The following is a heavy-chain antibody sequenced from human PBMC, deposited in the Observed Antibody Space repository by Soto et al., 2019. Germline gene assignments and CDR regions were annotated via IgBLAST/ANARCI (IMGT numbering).Heavy chain of an antibody. D-gene: IGHD2-2*01. J-gene: IGHJ4*02. CDR1: RFAFSTYE. V-gene: IGHV3-48*03. CDR3: VRYCSTTLCNGVATRTFDY. CDR2: ISSGGSAV. Sequence: AVRSLRLSCVASRFAFSTYEMHWLRQAPGKGLEWVSYISSGGSAVYYADSLKGRFTISRDNTRNSLYLQMNGLRDEDTALYYCVRYCSTTLCNGVATRTFDYWGQGTLVTSPQ.